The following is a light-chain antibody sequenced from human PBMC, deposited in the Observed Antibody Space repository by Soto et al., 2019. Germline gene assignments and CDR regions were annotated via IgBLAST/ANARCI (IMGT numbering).Light chain of an antibody. CDR2: EGS. CDR1: SSDGGSYNL. Sequence: QSVLTQPASVSGSPGQSITISCTGTSSDGGSYNLVSWYQQHPGKAPKLMIYEGSKRPSGVSNRFSGSKSGNTASLTISGLQAEDEADYYCCSYAGSSTYVVFGGGTKLTVL. J-gene: IGLJ2*01. CDR3: CSYAGSSTYVV. V-gene: IGLV2-23*01.